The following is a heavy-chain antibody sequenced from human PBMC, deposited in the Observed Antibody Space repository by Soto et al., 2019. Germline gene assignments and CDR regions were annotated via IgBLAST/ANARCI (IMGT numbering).Heavy chain of an antibody. D-gene: IGHD6-6*01. CDR1: GFTFSSYA. J-gene: IGHJ3*02. V-gene: IGHV3-30-3*01. Sequence: GGSLRLSCAASGFTFSSYAMHWVRQAPGKGLEWVAVISYDGSNKYYADSVKGRFTISRDNSKNTLYLQMNRLRAEDTAVYSSAKEQEGSAALAHAFDIWGQGTMVTVSS. CDR3: AKEQEGSAALAHAFDI. CDR2: ISYDGSNK.